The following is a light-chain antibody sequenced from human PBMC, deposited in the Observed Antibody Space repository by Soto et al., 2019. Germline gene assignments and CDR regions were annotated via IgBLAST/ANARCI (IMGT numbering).Light chain of an antibody. CDR1: SSNIGSNT. J-gene: IGLJ2*01. CDR3: AAWDDILNGVL. V-gene: IGLV1-44*01. CDR2: SYN. Sequence: QSVLTQPPSASGTLGQRVIISCSGSSSNIGSNTVNWYQQIPGTAPKLLIYSYNQRPSGVPDRFSGSKSDTSASLAISGLQSEDEAEYYCAAWDDILNGVLFGGGTKLTVL.